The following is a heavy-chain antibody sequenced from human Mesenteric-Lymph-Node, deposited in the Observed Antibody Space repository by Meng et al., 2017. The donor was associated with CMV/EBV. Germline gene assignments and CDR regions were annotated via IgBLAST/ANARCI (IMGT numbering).Heavy chain of an antibody. Sequence: GGSLRLSCAGSRFTFGNYAMTWVRQAPGKGLEWVSSISGSADTTYYADFVKGRFTISRDNSKNTLYLQMNSLSVEDTAVYYCARYYPSLWVPQFDYWGQGTLVTVSS. CDR2: ISGSADTT. CDR1: RFTFGNYA. CDR3: ARYYPSLWVPQFDY. J-gene: IGHJ4*02. D-gene: IGHD3-16*01. V-gene: IGHV3-23*01.